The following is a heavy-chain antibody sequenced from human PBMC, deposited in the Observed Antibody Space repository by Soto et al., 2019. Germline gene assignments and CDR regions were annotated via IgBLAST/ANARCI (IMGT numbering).Heavy chain of an antibody. CDR3: AKVASGSYDWFDP. J-gene: IGHJ5*02. CDR2: VNPDGSTT. V-gene: IGHV3-74*01. Sequence: EVQLVESGGGLVQPGGSLRPSCAASKFSFSGYWMNWVRQAPGKGLMWVSRVNPDGSTTTYADSVKGRFTISRDNAKNTVFLQMNSLRADDTAVYYCAKVASGSYDWFDPWGQGTLVTVSS. D-gene: IGHD1-26*01. CDR1: KFSFSGYW.